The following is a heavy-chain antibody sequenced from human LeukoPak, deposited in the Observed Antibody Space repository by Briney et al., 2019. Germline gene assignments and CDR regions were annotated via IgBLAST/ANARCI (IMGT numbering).Heavy chain of an antibody. CDR2: IYYSGST. J-gene: IGHJ2*01. D-gene: IGHD6-19*01. Sequence: SETLSLTCTVSGGSISSSSYYWGWIRQPPGKGLEWIGSIYYSGSTYCNPSLKSRVTISVDTSKNQFSLKLSSVTAADTAVYYCARPEREWLVPWYFDLWGRGTLVTVSS. CDR3: ARPEREWLVPWYFDL. V-gene: IGHV4-39*01. CDR1: GGSISSSSYY.